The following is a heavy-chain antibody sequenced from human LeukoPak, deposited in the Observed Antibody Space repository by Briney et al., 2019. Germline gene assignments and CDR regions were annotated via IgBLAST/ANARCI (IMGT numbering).Heavy chain of an antibody. CDR3: AKEGLEMATITLDY. D-gene: IGHD5-24*01. CDR1: GFTFSSYG. Sequence: TGGSLRLSCAASGFTFSSYGMHWVRQAPGKGLEWVAVISYDGSNKYYADSVKGRFTISRDNSKNTLYLQMNSLRAEDTAVYYCAKEGLEMATITLDYWGQGTLVTVSS. V-gene: IGHV3-30*18. J-gene: IGHJ4*02. CDR2: ISYDGSNK.